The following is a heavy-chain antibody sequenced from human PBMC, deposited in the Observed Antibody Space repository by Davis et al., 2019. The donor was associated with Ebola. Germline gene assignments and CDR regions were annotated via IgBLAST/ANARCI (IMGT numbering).Heavy chain of an antibody. D-gene: IGHD2-21*01. CDR3: ARQALSQDDVAGLHLSH. CDR1: GFIFSASA. CDR2: VRSKPNRSAT. V-gene: IGHV3-73*01. J-gene: IGHJ4*02. Sequence: PGGSLRLSCSASGFIFSASAVHWVRQAPGKGLEWVGRVRSKPNRSATGYAASVKDRFTISRDDSKDTAYLQMNSLKIEDTAIYYCARQALSQDDVAGLHLSHWGQGTLVTVSS.